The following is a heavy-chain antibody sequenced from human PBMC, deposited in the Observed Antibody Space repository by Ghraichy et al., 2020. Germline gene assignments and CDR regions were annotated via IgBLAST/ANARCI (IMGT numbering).Heavy chain of an antibody. CDR1: GFTFSNYW. Sequence: GGSLRLSCAASGFTFSNYWMHWVRQAPGKGLVWVSRINSDGIITTYADSVKGRFTISRDNAKNTLYLQMNSLSAEDTAVYYCVRGIGDYWGQGALVTVSS. CDR3: VRGIGDY. CDR2: INSDGIIT. D-gene: IGHD2-15*01. V-gene: IGHV3-74*01. J-gene: IGHJ4*02.